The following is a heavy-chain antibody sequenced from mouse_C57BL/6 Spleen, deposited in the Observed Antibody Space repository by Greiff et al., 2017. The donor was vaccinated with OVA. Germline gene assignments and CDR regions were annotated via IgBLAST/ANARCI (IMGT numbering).Heavy chain of an antibody. V-gene: IGHV1-4*01. Sequence: QVQLKESGAELARPGASVKMSCKASGYTFTSYTMHWVKQRPGQGLEWIGYINPSSGYTKYNQKFKDKATLTADKSSSTAYMQLSSLTSEDSAVYYCATGDSSGYPFAYWGQGTLVTVSA. CDR3: ATGDSSGYPFAY. D-gene: IGHD3-2*02. J-gene: IGHJ3*01. CDR2: INPSSGYT. CDR1: GYTFTSYT.